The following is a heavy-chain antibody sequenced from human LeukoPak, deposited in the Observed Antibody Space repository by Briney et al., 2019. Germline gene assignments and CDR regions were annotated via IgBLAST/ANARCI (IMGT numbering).Heavy chain of an antibody. Sequence: SETLSLTCTVSGGSISSYYWSWIRQPAGKGLEWIGRIYTSGSTNYNPSLKSRVTMSVGTSKNQFSLKLSSVTAADTAMYYCARDQALELRGYFDLWGRGTLVTVSS. J-gene: IGHJ2*01. V-gene: IGHV4-4*07. CDR1: GGSISSYY. CDR3: ARDQALELRGYFDL. CDR2: IYTSGST. D-gene: IGHD1-7*01.